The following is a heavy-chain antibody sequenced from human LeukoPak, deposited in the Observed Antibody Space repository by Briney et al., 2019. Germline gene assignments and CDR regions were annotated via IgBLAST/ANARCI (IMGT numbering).Heavy chain of an antibody. D-gene: IGHD3-10*01. Sequence: GASVNVSCKASGYSFSSYGISWVRQAPGQGREWMGWSSAYDGNTNYAQKLQGRVTMTTDKSTDTAYMELRSLRSDDTAVYYCARGKGYYGSGRLTNYYYYMDVWGKGTTVTISS. CDR2: SSAYDGNT. CDR1: GYSFSSYG. CDR3: ARGKGYYGSGRLTNYYYYMDV. V-gene: IGHV1-18*01. J-gene: IGHJ6*03.